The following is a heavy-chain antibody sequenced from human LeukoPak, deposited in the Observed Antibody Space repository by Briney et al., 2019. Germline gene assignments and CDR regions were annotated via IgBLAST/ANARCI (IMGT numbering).Heavy chain of an antibody. CDR1: GFTFSSYG. V-gene: IGHV3-30*18. J-gene: IGHJ4*02. D-gene: IGHD6-19*01. Sequence: PGGSLRLSCAASGFTFSSYGMHWVRQAPGKGLEWVAVISYDGSEIHYVDSVKGRFTISRDNSKNTVYLQMNSLRGEDTAVYYCAKDRGVAGTMADWGQGTLVTVSS. CDR2: ISYDGSEI. CDR3: AKDRGVAGTMAD.